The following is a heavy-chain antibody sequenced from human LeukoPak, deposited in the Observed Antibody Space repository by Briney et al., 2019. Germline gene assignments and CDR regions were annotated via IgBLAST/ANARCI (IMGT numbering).Heavy chain of an antibody. J-gene: IGHJ4*02. Sequence: GGSLRLSCVASGFTFSSYSMNWVRQAPGKGLEWVSTISGSSRYIYFADSVRGRFTISRDNAKNSLYLQMSNLRAEDTAVYYCARRLNNGDYGSDCWGQGTLSPSPQ. CDR2: ISGSSRYI. CDR1: GFTFSSYS. CDR3: ARRLNNGDYGSDC. V-gene: IGHV3-21*01. D-gene: IGHD4-17*01.